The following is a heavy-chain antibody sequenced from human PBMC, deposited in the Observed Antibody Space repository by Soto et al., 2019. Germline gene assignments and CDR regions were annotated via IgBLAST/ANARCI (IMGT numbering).Heavy chain of an antibody. V-gene: IGHV3-74*01. D-gene: IGHD3-3*01. Sequence: PGGSLRLSCAASGFTFSSYWMHWVRQAPGKGLVWVSRINSDGSSTSYADSVKGRFTISRDNAKNTLYLQMNSLRAEDTAVYYCAREAMYDFWSGYRLVPDHYYFDYWGQGTLVTVSS. CDR3: AREAMYDFWSGYRLVPDHYYFDY. J-gene: IGHJ4*02. CDR1: GFTFSSYW. CDR2: INSDGSST.